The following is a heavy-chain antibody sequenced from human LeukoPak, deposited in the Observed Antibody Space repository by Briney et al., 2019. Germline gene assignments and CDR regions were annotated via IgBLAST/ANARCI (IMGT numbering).Heavy chain of an antibody. D-gene: IGHD3-10*01. V-gene: IGHV1-18*01. CDR3: ARSRSGSPDY. Sequence: ASVKVSCKASGYTFTSYGISWVRQAPGQGLEWMGWISAYNGNTNYAQKFQGRVTMTRDTSISTAYMELSRLRSDDTAVYYCARSRSGSPDYWGQGTLVTVSS. CDR1: GYTFTSYG. CDR2: ISAYNGNT. J-gene: IGHJ4*02.